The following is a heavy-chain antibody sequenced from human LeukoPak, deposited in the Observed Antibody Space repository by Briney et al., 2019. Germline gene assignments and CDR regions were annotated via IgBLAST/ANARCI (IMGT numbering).Heavy chain of an antibody. CDR3: GRGYESSSWYGINKPEYNWFDP. CDR2: INWNGGST. CDR1: GFTFDDYG. J-gene: IGHJ5*02. V-gene: IGHV3-20*04. Sequence: GGSLRLSCAASGFTFDDYGMSWVRQAPGKGLEWVSGINWNGGSTGYADSVKGRFTISRDNAKNSLYLQMNSLRAEDTALYYCGRGYESSSWYGINKPEYNWFDPWGQGTLVTVSS. D-gene: IGHD6-13*01.